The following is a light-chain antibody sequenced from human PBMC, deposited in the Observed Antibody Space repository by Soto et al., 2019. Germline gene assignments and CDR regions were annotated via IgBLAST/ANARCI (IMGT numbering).Light chain of an antibody. CDR2: EVS. Sequence: QSVLTQPASVSGSPGQSITISCTGTSSDVGGYNYVSWYQQHPGQVPKLLIYEVSNRPSGVSYRFSGSKSGNTASLTISGLQAQVEASYYCFSYTTSSAPYVFGTGTKLTVL. CDR1: SSDVGGYNY. V-gene: IGLV2-14*01. J-gene: IGLJ1*01. CDR3: FSYTTSSAPYV.